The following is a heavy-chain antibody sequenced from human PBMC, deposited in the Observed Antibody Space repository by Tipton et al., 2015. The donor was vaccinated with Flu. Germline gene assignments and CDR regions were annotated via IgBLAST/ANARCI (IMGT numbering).Heavy chain of an antibody. CDR1: GGSISSYY. Sequence: LSCTVSGGSISSYYWSWIRQPPGKGLEWIGYIYYSGSTNYNPSLKSRVTISVDTSKNQFSLKLSSVTAADTAVYYCARHRTRTYFDYWGQGTLVTVSS. CDR2: IYYSGST. D-gene: IGHD1-1*01. V-gene: IGHV4-59*08. J-gene: IGHJ4*02. CDR3: ARHRTRTYFDY.